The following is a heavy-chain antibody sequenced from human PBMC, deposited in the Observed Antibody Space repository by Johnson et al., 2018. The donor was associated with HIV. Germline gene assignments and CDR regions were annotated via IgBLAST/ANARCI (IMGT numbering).Heavy chain of an antibody. Sequence: QVQLVESGGGVVQPGRSLRLSCTASGFTFSSYGIHWVRQAPGKGLEWVAVISYGGNKQYYVDSVEGRFTISRDNSKDTLYLQMNNLTTEDTAVYSCAREGIVGATGPGPTLQDAFDIWGQGTMVTVSS. CDR1: GFTFSSYG. D-gene: IGHD1-26*01. V-gene: IGHV3-30*19. J-gene: IGHJ3*02. CDR2: ISYGGNKQ. CDR3: AREGIVGATGPGPTLQDAFDI.